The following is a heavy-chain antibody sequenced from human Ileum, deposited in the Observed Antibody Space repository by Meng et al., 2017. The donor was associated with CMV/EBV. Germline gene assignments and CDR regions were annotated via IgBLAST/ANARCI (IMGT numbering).Heavy chain of an antibody. J-gene: IGHJ4*01. CDR2: IIPILGIE. V-gene: IGHV1-69*10. D-gene: IGHD1-26*01. Sequence: SVKVSCKASGGTFSSYAISWVRQAPGQGLEWMGGIIPILGIENYAQKFQGRVTITADKSTSTAYMELSSLRSEDTAVYYCARARVSSGSYSNFDYWGQGKLVNVSS. CDR3: ARARVSSGSYSNFDY. CDR1: GGTFSSYA.